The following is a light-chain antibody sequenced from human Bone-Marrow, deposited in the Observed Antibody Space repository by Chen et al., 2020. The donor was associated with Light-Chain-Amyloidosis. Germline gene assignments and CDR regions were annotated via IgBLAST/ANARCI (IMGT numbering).Light chain of an antibody. J-gene: IGLJ2*01. Sequence: SDVLTQPPSGSVAPGETAIISSGGNNIGSKSAYWYQQKPGQAPLLVVYDDSDRPSGIPERFSGSNSGDTATLSITRVEAGDEADYYCQVWHTSADHVVFGGGTKLTVL. V-gene: IGLV3-21*02. CDR1: NIGSKS. CDR3: QVWHTSADHVV. CDR2: DDS.